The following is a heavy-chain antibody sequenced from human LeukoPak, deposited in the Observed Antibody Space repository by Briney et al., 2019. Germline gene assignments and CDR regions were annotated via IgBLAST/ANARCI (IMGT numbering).Heavy chain of an antibody. D-gene: IGHD2-21*02. CDR2: ISSSSSYI. CDR1: GFTFSSYS. Sequence: GGSLRLSCTASGFTFSSYSMNWVRQAPGKGLEWVSCISSSSSYIYYADSVKGRFTISRDNAKNSLYLQMNSLRAEDTAVYYCASPVVTDAFDIWGQGTMVTVSS. J-gene: IGHJ3*02. CDR3: ASPVVTDAFDI. V-gene: IGHV3-21*01.